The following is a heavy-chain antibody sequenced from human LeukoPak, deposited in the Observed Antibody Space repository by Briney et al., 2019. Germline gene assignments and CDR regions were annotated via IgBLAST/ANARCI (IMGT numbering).Heavy chain of an antibody. CDR1: GYTFTGHY. CDR3: ARAYSGYDCDY. D-gene: IGHD5-12*01. Sequence: GASVKVSCKASGYTFTGHYMHWVRQAPGQGLEWMGWINPDSGGTNYAQKFLGRVTMTRDTSISTAYMELTRLRSDDTAVYYCARAYSGYDCDYWGQGTLVTVSS. CDR2: INPDSGGT. V-gene: IGHV1-2*02. J-gene: IGHJ4*02.